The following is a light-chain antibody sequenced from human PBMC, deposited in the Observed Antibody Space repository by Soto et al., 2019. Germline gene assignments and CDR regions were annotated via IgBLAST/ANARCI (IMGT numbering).Light chain of an antibody. J-gene: IGKJ1*01. CDR3: QQTYSIPWT. V-gene: IGKV1-39*01. Sequence: DIQMTQSPSSLSASVGDRVTITCRASQTISGYLNWYQQKPGKAPELLIYAASYLGNGVPSRFSGSGSGTYFTLTISSLRPEDIGTYFCQQTYSIPWTFGPGTRVEI. CDR2: AAS. CDR1: QTISGY.